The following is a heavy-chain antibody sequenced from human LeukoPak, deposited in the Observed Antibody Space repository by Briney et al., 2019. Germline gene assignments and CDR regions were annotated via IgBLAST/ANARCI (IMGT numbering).Heavy chain of an antibody. V-gene: IGHV4-59*01. Sequence: PSETLSLTCIVSGGSISSYYWSWIRQPPGKGLEWIGYIYYSGSTNYNPSLKSRVTISVDTSQNQFFLKLNLETAAVTAVYYCASVGGTWGGVFYYMDVWGKGTTVTVSS. CDR1: GGSISSYY. J-gene: IGHJ6*03. CDR3: ASVGGTWGGVFYYMDV. D-gene: IGHD3-16*01. CDR2: IYYSGST.